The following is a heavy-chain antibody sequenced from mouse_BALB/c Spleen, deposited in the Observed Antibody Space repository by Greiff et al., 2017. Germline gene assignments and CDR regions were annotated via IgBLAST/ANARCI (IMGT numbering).Heavy chain of an antibody. CDR2: ISDGGSYT. V-gene: IGHV5-4*02. D-gene: IGHD2-4*01. J-gene: IGHJ3*01. CDR1: GFTFSDYY. CDR3: ANYDFAY. Sequence: EVHLVESGGGLVKPGGSLKLSCAASGFTFSDYYMYWVRQTPEKRLEWVATISDGGSYTYYPDSVKGRFTISRDNAKNNLYLQMSSLKSEDTAMYYCANYDFAYWGQGTLVTVSA.